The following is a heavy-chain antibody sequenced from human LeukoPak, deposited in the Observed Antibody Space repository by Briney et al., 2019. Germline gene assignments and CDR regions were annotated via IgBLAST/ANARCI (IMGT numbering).Heavy chain of an antibody. D-gene: IGHD3-22*01. CDR2: LHSAGNT. J-gene: IGHJ4*02. V-gene: IGHV3-53*01. CDR1: GIGVNSNY. CDR3: ATLSFGGYYRAFDN. Sequence: GGSLRLSCVASGIGVNSNYMSWVRQTPGKGLEWVSILHSAGNTYYADSVEGRFSISRDNPKNTLYLQLDSLRADDTAVYYCATLSFGGYYRAFDNWGQGTLVTVSS.